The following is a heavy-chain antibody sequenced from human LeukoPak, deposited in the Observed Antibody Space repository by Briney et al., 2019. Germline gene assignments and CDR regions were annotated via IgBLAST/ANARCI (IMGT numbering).Heavy chain of an antibody. CDR1: GFTFSSYI. V-gene: IGHV3-48*02. CDR2: ISSSSSTI. D-gene: IGHD2-15*01. Sequence: GGSLRLSGAASGFTFSSYIMNWVRQAPGKGLEWVSYISSSSSTIYYADSVKGRFTISRDNAKNSLYLQMNSLRDEDTAVYYCARDLVVVAASGMDVWGQGTTVTVSS. J-gene: IGHJ6*02. CDR3: ARDLVVVAASGMDV.